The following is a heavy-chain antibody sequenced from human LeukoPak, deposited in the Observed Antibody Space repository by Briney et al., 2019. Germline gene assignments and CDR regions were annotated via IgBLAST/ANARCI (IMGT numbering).Heavy chain of an antibody. D-gene: IGHD3-22*01. V-gene: IGHV3-74*01. J-gene: IGHJ4*02. CDR2: INSDGSST. Sequence: GGSLRPSCAASGFTFSSYWLHWVRQAPGKGLVWVSRINSDGSSTSYADSVKGRFTISRDNAKNTLYLQMNSLRAEDTAVYYCARDATYYYDSSGLDYWGQGTLVTVSS. CDR1: GFTFSSYW. CDR3: ARDATYYYDSSGLDY.